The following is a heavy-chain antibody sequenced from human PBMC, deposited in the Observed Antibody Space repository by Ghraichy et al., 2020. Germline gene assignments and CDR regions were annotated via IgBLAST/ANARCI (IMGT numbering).Heavy chain of an antibody. CDR3: ARAHIVVVTASDAFVI. D-gene: IGHD2-21*02. CDR1: GFTFSSYS. V-gene: IGHV3-21*01. Sequence: GGTLRLSCAASGFTFSSYSMNWVRQAPGKGLEWVSSISSSSSYIYYADSVKGRFTISRDNAKNSLYLQMNSLRAEDTAVYYCARAHIVVVTASDAFVIWGQGTMVTVSS. CDR2: ISSSSSYI. J-gene: IGHJ3*02.